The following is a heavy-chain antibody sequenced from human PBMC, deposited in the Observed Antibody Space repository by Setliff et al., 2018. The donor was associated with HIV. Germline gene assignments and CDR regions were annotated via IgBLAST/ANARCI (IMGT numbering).Heavy chain of an antibody. D-gene: IGHD2-15*01. CDR2: IYYLGNT. V-gene: IGHV4-39*01. CDR1: GGTISNNNYH. Sequence: PSETLSLTCSVSGGTISNNNYHWGWIRQPPGEGLEWIGSIYYLGNTYYNPSLKSRLTISVDTSRNLFSLHLSSVTAADTAVYYCARRPIKGYGPFDSWGPGTLVTVSS. CDR3: ARRPIKGYGPFDS. J-gene: IGHJ4*02.